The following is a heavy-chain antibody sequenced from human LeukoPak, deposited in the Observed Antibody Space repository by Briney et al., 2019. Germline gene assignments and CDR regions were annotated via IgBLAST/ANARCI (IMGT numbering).Heavy chain of an antibody. Sequence: GGSLRLSCAASRFTFSGYAMYWVRQAPGKGLEWVSCIDASGVNTYYADSVKGRFTISRDDSNNTLYLQMNSLRAEDTAVYYCAKGSGSGWYGWFDPWGQGTLVTVSS. CDR3: AKGSGSGWYGWFDP. CDR1: RFTFSGYA. D-gene: IGHD6-19*01. J-gene: IGHJ5*02. V-gene: IGHV3-23*01. CDR2: IDASGVNT.